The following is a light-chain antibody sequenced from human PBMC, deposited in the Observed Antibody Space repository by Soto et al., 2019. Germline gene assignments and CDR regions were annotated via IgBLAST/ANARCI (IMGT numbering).Light chain of an antibody. CDR3: QQYNSYPLT. V-gene: IGKV1-5*01. CDR1: QSISSW. Sequence: DIQMTLSPATLSASVGDRVTITCRASQSISSWLAWYQQKPRKAPKLLIYDASSLESGVPSRFSGSGSGTEFTLAISSLQPDDFATYYCQQYNSYPLTFGGGTKVDIK. J-gene: IGKJ4*01. CDR2: DAS.